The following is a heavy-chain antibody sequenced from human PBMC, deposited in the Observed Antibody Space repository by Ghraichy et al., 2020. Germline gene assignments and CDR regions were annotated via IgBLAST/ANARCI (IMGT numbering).Heavy chain of an antibody. CDR2: IYYSGST. CDR3: ARVFHYTMDV. Sequence: SETLSLTCTVSSVSVSSPNYYWTWIRQPPWRELEWIASIYYSGSTNYNPSLMSRVTISLDTSKNQLSLTLTSVTASDTAVYYCARVFHYTMDVWGQGTTVTVSS. J-gene: IGHJ6*02. CDR1: SVSVSSPNYY. D-gene: IGHD3-9*01. V-gene: IGHV4-61*01.